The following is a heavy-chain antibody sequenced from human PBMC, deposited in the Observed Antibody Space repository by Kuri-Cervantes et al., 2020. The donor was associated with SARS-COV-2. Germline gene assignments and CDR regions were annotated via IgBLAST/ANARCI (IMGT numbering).Heavy chain of an antibody. Sequence: GSLRLSCALYCGTLTGYQWSWIRQPPGKGLEWIGGINHRGDTYYNPSLEGRVTISRDTSENKFSLRLSSVTAADTAVYYCARGINGYFFFYYLDVWGKGTTVTVSS. J-gene: IGHJ6*03. CDR2: INHRGDT. CDR1: CGTLTGYQ. V-gene: IGHV4-34*01. CDR3: ARGINGYFFFYYLDV. D-gene: IGHD3-22*01.